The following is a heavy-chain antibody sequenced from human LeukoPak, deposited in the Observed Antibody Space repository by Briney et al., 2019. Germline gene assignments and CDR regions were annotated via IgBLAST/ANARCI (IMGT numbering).Heavy chain of an antibody. Sequence: PSETLSLACTVSGGSISSSSYYWGWIRQPPGKGLEWIGSIYYSGSTYYNPSLKSRVTISVDTSKNQFSLKLSSVTAADTAVYYCARDLIIAAAGTIWGQGTLVTVSS. CDR3: ARDLIIAAAGTI. CDR2: IYYSGST. CDR1: GGSISSSSYY. D-gene: IGHD6-13*01. V-gene: IGHV4-39*07. J-gene: IGHJ4*02.